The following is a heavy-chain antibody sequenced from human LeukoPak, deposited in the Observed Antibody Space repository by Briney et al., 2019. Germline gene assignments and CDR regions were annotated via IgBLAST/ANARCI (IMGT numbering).Heavy chain of an antibody. V-gene: IGHV3-48*03. CDR1: GFTFSSYE. CDR3: ASVVSVVAATTPCGMDV. Sequence: PGGSLRLSCAASGFTFSSYEMNWVRQAPGKGLEWVSYISSSGSTIYYADSVKGRFTISRDNAKNSLYLQMNSLRAEDTAVYYCASVVSVVAATTPCGMDVWGQGTTVTVSS. CDR2: ISSSGSTI. D-gene: IGHD2-15*01. J-gene: IGHJ6*02.